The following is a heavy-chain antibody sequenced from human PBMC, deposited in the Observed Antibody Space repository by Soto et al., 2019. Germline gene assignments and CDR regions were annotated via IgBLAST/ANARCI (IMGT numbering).Heavy chain of an antibody. CDR2: INSDGSST. V-gene: IGHV3-74*01. D-gene: IGHD6-6*01. J-gene: IGHJ6*02. CDR1: GFTFSSYW. Sequence: GGSLSLSCAASGFTFSSYWMHWVHQAPGKGLVWVSRINSDGSSTSYADSVKGRFTISRDNAKNTLYLQMNSLRAEDTAEYYCARVEYSSSRFYYYYGMDVWGQGTTVTVSS. CDR3: ARVEYSSSRFYYYYGMDV.